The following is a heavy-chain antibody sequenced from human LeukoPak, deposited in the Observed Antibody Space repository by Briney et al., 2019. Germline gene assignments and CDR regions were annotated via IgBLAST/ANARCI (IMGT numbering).Heavy chain of an antibody. CDR3: ARGGLWDYVWGNYRLPFDY. CDR1: GGSFSGYY. J-gene: IGHJ4*02. Sequence: PSETLSLTCAVYGGSFSGYYWSWIRQPPGKGLEWIGEINHSGSTNYNPSLKSRVTISVDTSKNQFSLKLSSVTAADTAVYYCARGGLWDYVWGNYRLPFDYWGQGTLVTVSS. D-gene: IGHD3-16*02. V-gene: IGHV4-34*01. CDR2: INHSGST.